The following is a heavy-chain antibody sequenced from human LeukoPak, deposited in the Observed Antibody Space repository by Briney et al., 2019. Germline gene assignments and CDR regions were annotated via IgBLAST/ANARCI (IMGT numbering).Heavy chain of an antibody. CDR2: IKSITDGGTT. CDR1: GITFSNAW. D-gene: IGHD1-26*01. CDR3: TTDYGGTYYRPFDY. J-gene: IGHJ4*02. V-gene: IGHV3-15*01. Sequence: GGSLRLSCAASGITFSNAWMSWVRQAPGKGLEWVGRIKSITDGGTTDYAAPVKGRFTISRDDSKNTLYLQMNSLKTEDTAVYYCTTDYGGTYYRPFDYWGQGTLVTVSA.